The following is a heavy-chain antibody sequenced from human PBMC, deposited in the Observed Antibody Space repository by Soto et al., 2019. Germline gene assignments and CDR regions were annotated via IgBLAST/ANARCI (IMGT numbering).Heavy chain of an antibody. V-gene: IGHV2-5*02. J-gene: IGHJ3*01. CDR3: ARSLASWVNVFDF. Sequence: SGPTLVNPTQTLTLTCTYSGFSLSTTGVGVGWIRQPPGKALEWLAIVFWDDDKRYSLSLKNRLTITQDTSKNQVVFTMTNMDPADTATYYCARSLASWVNVFDFWGQGTLVTVS. CDR1: GFSLSTTGVG. CDR2: VFWDDDK.